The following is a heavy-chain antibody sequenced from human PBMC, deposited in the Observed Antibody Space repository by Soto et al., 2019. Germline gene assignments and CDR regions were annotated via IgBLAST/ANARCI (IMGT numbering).Heavy chain of an antibody. Sequence: ASVKVSCKASGYTFTTYGISWLRQAPGQGLEWMGWISAYNGNTNSAQKLQGRVTMTTDTSTSTAYMELRSLRSDDTAVYYCARGRGVVPTAAFYYYYMDVWGKGTTVTVS. V-gene: IGHV1-18*01. CDR2: ISAYNGNT. J-gene: IGHJ6*03. D-gene: IGHD2-2*01. CDR1: GYTFTTYG. CDR3: ARGRGVVPTAAFYYYYMDV.